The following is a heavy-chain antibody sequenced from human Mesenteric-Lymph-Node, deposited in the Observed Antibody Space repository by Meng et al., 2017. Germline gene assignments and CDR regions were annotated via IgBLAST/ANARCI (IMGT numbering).Heavy chain of an antibody. CDR2: IYTSGST. J-gene: IGHJ6*02. V-gene: IGHV4-61*02. Sequence: LRLSCTVSGGSISSGSYYWSWIRQPAGKGLEWIGRIYTSGSTNYNPSLKSRVTISVDTSKNQFSLKLSSVTAADTAVYYCARDWVVGATRAGFRDHYYYGMDVWGQGTTVPSP. D-gene: IGHD1-26*01. CDR3: ARDWVVGATRAGFRDHYYYGMDV. CDR1: GGSISSGSYY.